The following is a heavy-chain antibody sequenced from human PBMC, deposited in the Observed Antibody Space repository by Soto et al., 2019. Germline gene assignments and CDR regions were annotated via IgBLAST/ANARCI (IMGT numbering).Heavy chain of an antibody. V-gene: IGHV4-39*01. Sequence: QLQLQESGPGLVKPSETLSLTCTVSGGSISSSSYYWGWIRQRPGQGREWIGSIYYSGRTYYNPSRKSRVSISVDTSMNQFSLKLSSVTAADSAVYYCASYSRSCYASLDFWGQGTLVTVSS. J-gene: IGHJ4*02. D-gene: IGHD6-13*01. CDR2: IYYSGRT. CDR1: GGSISSSSYY. CDR3: ASYSRSCYASLDF.